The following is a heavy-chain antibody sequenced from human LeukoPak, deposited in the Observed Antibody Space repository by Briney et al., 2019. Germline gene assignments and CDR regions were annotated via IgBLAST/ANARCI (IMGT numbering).Heavy chain of an antibody. D-gene: IGHD3-10*01. J-gene: IGHJ3*02. CDR2: ISADNGNT. Sequence: ASVKVSCKASGYTFTSYGISWVRQAPGQGLEWMGWISADNGNTNYAQKLQGRVTMTTDTSTSTAYMELRSLRSDDTAVYYCARVGSRSYVDAFDIWGQGTMVTVSS. CDR1: GYTFTSYG. V-gene: IGHV1-18*04. CDR3: ARVGSRSYVDAFDI.